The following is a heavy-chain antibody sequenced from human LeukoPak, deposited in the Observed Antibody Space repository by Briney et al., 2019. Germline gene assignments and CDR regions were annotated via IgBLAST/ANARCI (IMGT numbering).Heavy chain of an antibody. CDR1: GGSITSSSYY. D-gene: IGHD5-18*01. CDR3: ARHVDTATDYFDY. CDR2: IYYSGST. Sequence: PSETLSLTCTVSGGSITSSSYYWGWIRQPPGKGLEWIGSIYYSGSTYYNPSLKSRVTISVDTSKNQFSLKLSSVTAADTAVYYCARHVDTATDYFDYWGQGTLVTVSS. V-gene: IGHV4-39*01. J-gene: IGHJ4*02.